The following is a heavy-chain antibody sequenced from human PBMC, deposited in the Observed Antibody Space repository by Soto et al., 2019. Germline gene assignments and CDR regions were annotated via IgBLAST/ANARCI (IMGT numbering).Heavy chain of an antibody. CDR3: ARVLPPFDP. V-gene: IGHV1-18*01. Sequence: GVSVKVSCKASGYTFTSYCICWVRQAPGQGLEWMGWINAYNGNTNYAQKLQGRVTMTTDTSTSTAYMELRSLRSDDTAVYYCARVLPPFDPWGQGTLVTVSS. J-gene: IGHJ5*02. CDR1: GYTFTSYC. CDR2: INAYNGNT.